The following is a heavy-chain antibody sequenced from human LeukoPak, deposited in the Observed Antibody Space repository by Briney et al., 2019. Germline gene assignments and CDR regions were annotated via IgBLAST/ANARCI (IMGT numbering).Heavy chain of an antibody. J-gene: IGHJ2*01. D-gene: IGHD3-22*01. CDR2: ISAYNGNT. Sequence: ASVKVSCKASGYTFTSYGISWVRQAPGQGLEWMGWISAYNGNTNYAQKLQGRVTMTTDTSTSTAYMELRSLRSDDTAVYYCARHPNYYDSSGYYWYLDLWGRGTLVTVSS. CDR3: ARHPNYYDSSGYYWYLDL. CDR1: GYTFTSYG. V-gene: IGHV1-18*01.